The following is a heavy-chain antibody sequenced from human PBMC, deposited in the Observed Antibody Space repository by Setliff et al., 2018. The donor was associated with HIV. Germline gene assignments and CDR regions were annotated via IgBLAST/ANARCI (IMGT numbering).Heavy chain of an antibody. V-gene: IGHV4-34*01. CDR1: GDSFRAHY. Sequence: SETLSLTCAVFGDSFRAHYWSWIRQAPGKGLEWIGEVYHSGSTNYNPSLKSRVTISVDTSKKQFSLKLSAVTAADTALYYCARSGALATSTWSPFDYWGHGNQVTVSS. J-gene: IGHJ4*01. CDR3: ARSGALATSTWSPFDY. D-gene: IGHD6-19*01. CDR2: VYHSGST.